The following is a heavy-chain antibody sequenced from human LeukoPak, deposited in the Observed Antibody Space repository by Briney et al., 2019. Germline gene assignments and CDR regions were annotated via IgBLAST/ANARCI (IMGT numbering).Heavy chain of an antibody. J-gene: IGHJ4*02. CDR1: GFTFSSYA. V-gene: IGHV3-23*01. D-gene: IGHD6-19*01. Sequence: PGGSLRLSCAASGFTFSSYAMSWVRQAPGKGLEWVSVISDSGGSTYYADSVKGRFTISRDNSKNTLYLQMNSLRAEDTAVYYCARDGLIAVAGFDYWGQGTLVTVSS. CDR2: ISDSGGST. CDR3: ARDGLIAVAGFDY.